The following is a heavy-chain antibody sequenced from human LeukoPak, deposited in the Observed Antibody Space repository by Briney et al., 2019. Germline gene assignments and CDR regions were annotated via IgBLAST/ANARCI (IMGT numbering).Heavy chain of an antibody. Sequence: ASVKVSCTASGYLFSSFGINWVRQAPGQGLEWMGWISAYNGNTNNAQEIQGRITLTTDTGTSTAYMELRSLTSGDTATYYCARDQRAAGAVRPDWYYYGLDVWGQGTAVVVSS. V-gene: IGHV1-18*01. CDR1: GYLFSSFG. J-gene: IGHJ6*02. CDR2: ISAYNGNT. D-gene: IGHD6-13*01. CDR3: ARDQRAAGAVRPDWYYYGLDV.